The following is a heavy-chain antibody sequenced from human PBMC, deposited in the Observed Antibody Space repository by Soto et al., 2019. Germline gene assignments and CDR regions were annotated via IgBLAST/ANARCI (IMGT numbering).Heavy chain of an antibody. CDR3: AKSLSGGSGAGNYYYYGMDV. CDR2: ISYDGSNK. V-gene: IGHV3-30*18. J-gene: IGHJ6*02. D-gene: IGHD6-19*01. Sequence: QVQLVESGGGVVQPGRSLRLSCAASGFTFSSYGMHWVRQAPGKGLEWVAVISYDGSNKYYADSVKGRFTISRDNSKKTLYLQMNSLRAEDTAVYYCAKSLSGGSGAGNYYYYGMDVWGQGTTVTVSS. CDR1: GFTFSSYG.